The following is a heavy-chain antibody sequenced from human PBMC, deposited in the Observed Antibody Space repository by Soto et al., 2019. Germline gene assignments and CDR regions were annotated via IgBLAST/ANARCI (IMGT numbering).Heavy chain of an antibody. J-gene: IGHJ6*02. Sequence: ASVKVSCKASGGTFSSYAISWVRQAPGQGLEWMGGIIPIFGTANYAQKFQGRVTITADESTSTAYMELSSLRSEDTAVYYCARDKGIAVAAAYYYGMDVWGQGTTVTVSS. D-gene: IGHD6-19*01. V-gene: IGHV1-69*13. CDR1: GGTFSSYA. CDR2: IIPIFGTA. CDR3: ARDKGIAVAAAYYYGMDV.